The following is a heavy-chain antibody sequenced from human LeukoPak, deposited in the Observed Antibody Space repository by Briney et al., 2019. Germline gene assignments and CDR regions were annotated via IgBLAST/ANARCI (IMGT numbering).Heavy chain of an antibody. D-gene: IGHD3/OR15-3a*01. V-gene: IGHV3-11*01. CDR1: GFTFGDYF. J-gene: IGHJ4*02. CDR2: ISSDGSII. CDR3: ARGSFGPGRPVY. Sequence: PGGSLRLSCAASGFTFGDYFMSWIRQAPGKGLQWVSYISSDGSIIKYADSVKGRLTISRDNAKNSLYLQMKSLRAEDTAVYYCARGSFGPGRPVYWGQGTLVTVSS.